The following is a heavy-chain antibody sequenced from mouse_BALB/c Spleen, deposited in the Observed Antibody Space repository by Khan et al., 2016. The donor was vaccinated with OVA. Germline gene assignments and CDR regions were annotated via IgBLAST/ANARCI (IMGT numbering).Heavy chain of an antibody. D-gene: IGHD1-3*01. CDR1: GFSLTSYG. V-gene: IGHV2-9*02. CDR2: IWAGGST. CDR3: ARLEDI. J-gene: IGHJ2*01. Sequence: QVQLQESGPGLVAPSQSLSITCTVSGFSLTSYGVHWVRQPPGKGLEWLGVIWAGGSTNYNSPFLSSLSISKDNSKSQVFLQTNSLQTDDTAMYYYARLEDIWGRGTTLTVSS.